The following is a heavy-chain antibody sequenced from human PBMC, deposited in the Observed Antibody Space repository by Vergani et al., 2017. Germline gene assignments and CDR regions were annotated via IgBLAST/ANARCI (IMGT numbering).Heavy chain of an antibody. Sequence: QMQLVQSGPEVKKPGTSVKVSCKASGFTFTSSAVQGVRQARGQRLEWIGWIVVGSGNTNYAKKFQERVTITRAMSTSTAYMELSSLRSEDTAVYYCAADRAGYYDILTGYFDYYYMDVWGKATTVTVSS. CDR3: AADRAGYYDILTGYFDYYYMDV. CDR1: GFTFTSSA. CDR2: IVVGSGNT. D-gene: IGHD3-9*01. V-gene: IGHV1-58*01. J-gene: IGHJ6*03.